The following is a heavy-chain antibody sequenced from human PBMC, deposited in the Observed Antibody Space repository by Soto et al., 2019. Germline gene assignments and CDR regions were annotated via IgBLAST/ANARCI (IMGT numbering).Heavy chain of an antibody. CDR2: IDPSDSYT. D-gene: IGHD5-12*01. CDR1: GYSFTSYW. J-gene: IGHJ6*02. Sequence: GESLKISCKGSGYSFTSYWISWVRQMPGKGLEWMGRIDPSDSYTNYSPSFQGHVTISADKSISTAYLQWSSLKASDTAMYYCARRKIVAGPYYYYGMDVWGQGTTVTVSS. V-gene: IGHV5-10-1*01. CDR3: ARRKIVAGPYYYYGMDV.